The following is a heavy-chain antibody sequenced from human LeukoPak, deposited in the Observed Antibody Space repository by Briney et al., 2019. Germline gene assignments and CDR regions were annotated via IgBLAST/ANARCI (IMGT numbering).Heavy chain of an antibody. CDR3: ARGSWFGDMDV. J-gene: IGHJ6*02. D-gene: IGHD3-10*01. V-gene: IGHV3-13*01. CDR1: GFTFSSYD. CDR2: IGTGGDT. Sequence: GGSLRLSCAASGFTFSSYDMHWVRQTTEKGLEWVSAIGTGGDTYYPGSVKGRFTTSRENAKNSLYLQMNSLRAGDTAVYYCARGSWFGDMDVWGQGTTVTVSS.